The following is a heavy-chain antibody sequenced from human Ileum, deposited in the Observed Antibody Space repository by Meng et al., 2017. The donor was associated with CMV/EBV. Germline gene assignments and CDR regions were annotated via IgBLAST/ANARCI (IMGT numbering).Heavy chain of an antibody. CDR2: INPNSGDT. Sequence: VQLVQAEAGGKKTAASVKGSCKASGYTISFPEYYIHWVRQAPGQGLEWMGWINPNSGDTNYAQKFQGRVSMTRDTSITTAYMELRSLRSDDTAVYYCANIAVADDDSWGQGTLVTVSS. D-gene: IGHD6-19*01. CDR1: GYTISFPEYY. J-gene: IGHJ5*01. V-gene: IGHV1-2*02. CDR3: ANIAVADDDS.